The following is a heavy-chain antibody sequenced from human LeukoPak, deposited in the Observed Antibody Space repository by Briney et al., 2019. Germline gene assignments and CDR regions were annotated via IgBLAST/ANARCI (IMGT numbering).Heavy chain of an antibody. V-gene: IGHV3-11*04. D-gene: IGHD3-3*02. J-gene: IGHJ6*03. CDR2: ISSSGSTI. CDR1: GFTFSDYY. Sequence: GGSLRLSCAASGFTFSDYYMSWIRQAPGKGLEWVSYISSSGSTIYYADSVKGRFTISRDNAKNSLYLQMNSLRAEDTAVYYCAKEGLLDYYYYYMDVWGKGTTVTISS. CDR3: AKEGLLDYYYYYMDV.